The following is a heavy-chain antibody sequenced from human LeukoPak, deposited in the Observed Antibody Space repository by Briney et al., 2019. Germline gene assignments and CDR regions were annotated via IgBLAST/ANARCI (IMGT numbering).Heavy chain of an antibody. Sequence: GGSLRLSCAASGFTFSNYLMSWVRQAPGKGLEWLANINQDGSEMYYVDSVKGRFTISRDNGNNSLYLQINSLRADDTAVYYCARDQGSMIVVRTTKRHFDFRGRGTLVTVSS. V-gene: IGHV3-7*01. D-gene: IGHD3-22*01. CDR1: GFTFSNYL. J-gene: IGHJ2*01. CDR3: ARDQGSMIVVRTTKRHFDF. CDR2: INQDGSEM.